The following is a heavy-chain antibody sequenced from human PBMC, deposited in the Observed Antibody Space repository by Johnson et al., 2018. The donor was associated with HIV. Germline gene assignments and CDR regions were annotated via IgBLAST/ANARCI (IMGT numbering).Heavy chain of an antibody. CDR3: AASWYGVSRPNAFDI. J-gene: IGHJ3*02. Sequence: EVQLVESGGGLVQPGGSLRLSCAASGFTFSTYDMYWVRQATGKGLEWVSTIGTAGDTYYAGSVKGRFTISRENANNSLYLQMNSLRAEDSAVYYCAASWYGVSRPNAFDIWGQGTMVTVSS. V-gene: IGHV3-13*01. CDR2: IGTAGDT. CDR1: GFTFSTYD. D-gene: IGHD2-2*01.